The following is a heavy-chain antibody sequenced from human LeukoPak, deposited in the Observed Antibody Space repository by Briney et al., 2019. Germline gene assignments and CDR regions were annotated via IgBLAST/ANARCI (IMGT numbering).Heavy chain of an antibody. CDR1: RYTFTGHY. Sequence: ASVKVSCKASRYTFTGHYMHWVRQAPGQGLEWMGWINPNSGDTNYAQRPQGRVTMTRDTSISTAYMELSTLTFDDTALYYCARGLGVPGKAGFDAFDIWGQGTMVTISS. D-gene: IGHD3-3*01. J-gene: IGHJ3*02. V-gene: IGHV1-2*02. CDR2: INPNSGDT. CDR3: ARGLGVPGKAGFDAFDI.